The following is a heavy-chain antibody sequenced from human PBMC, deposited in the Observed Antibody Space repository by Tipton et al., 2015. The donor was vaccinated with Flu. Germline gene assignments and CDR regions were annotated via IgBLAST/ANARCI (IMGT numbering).Heavy chain of an antibody. D-gene: IGHD3-16*01. CDR1: GASISSGGAY. CDR2: IYYSGST. CDR3: ARDQGFGGGISYDCYALGV. V-gene: IGHV4-31*03. Sequence: TLSLTCTVSGASISSGGAYWTWIRQHPGKGLEWIGCIYYSGSTYYNPSLQSRVSISVDTSKNQFSLKLNSVTAADTAVYYCARDQGFGGGISYDCYALGVWGQGTTVTVSS. J-gene: IGHJ6*02.